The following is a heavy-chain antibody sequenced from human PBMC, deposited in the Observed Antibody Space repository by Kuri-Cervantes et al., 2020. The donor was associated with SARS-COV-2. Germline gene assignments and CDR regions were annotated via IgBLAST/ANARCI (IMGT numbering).Heavy chain of an antibody. CDR2: SYSSGST. D-gene: IGHD3-3*01. V-gene: IGHV4-59*08. Sequence: ESLKISCTVSGGSISHYYWGWIRQPPGKGLEWIGYSYSSGSTNYTPSLKSLVTISVDTSKNQFSLKLSPVTAADTAVYYCARVQPLTIFGVVIIDAFDIWGQGTMVTVSS. J-gene: IGHJ3*02. CDR3: ARVQPLTIFGVVIIDAFDI. CDR1: GGSISHYY.